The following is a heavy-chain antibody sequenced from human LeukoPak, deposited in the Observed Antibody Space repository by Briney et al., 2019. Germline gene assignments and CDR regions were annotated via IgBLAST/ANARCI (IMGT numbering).Heavy chain of an antibody. CDR1: XYG. CDR3: AKEDLYYCGGDCPAPFDY. Sequence: XYGXXWVRQAPGKGLEWVAVISYDGSNKYYADSVKGRFTISRDNSKNTLYLQMNSLRAEDTAVYYCAKEDLYYCGGDCPAPFDYWGQGTLVTVSS. V-gene: IGHV3-30*18. J-gene: IGHJ4*02. D-gene: IGHD2-21*02. CDR2: ISYDGSNK.